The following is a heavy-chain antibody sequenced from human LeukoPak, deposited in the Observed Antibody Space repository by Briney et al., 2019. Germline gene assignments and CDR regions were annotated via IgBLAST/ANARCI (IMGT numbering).Heavy chain of an antibody. Sequence: SVKVSCKASGGTFSSYGISWVRQAPGQGPEWMGRIIPILGIANYAQKFQGRVTITADKSTSTAYMELSSLRSEDTAVYYCARVAYDYVWGSYRDNWFDPWGQGTLVTVSS. V-gene: IGHV1-69*04. CDR1: GGTFSSYG. D-gene: IGHD3-16*02. J-gene: IGHJ5*02. CDR2: IIPILGIA. CDR3: ARVAYDYVWGSYRDNWFDP.